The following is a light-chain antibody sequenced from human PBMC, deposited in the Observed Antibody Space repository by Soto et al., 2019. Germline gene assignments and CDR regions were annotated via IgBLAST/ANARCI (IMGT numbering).Light chain of an antibody. V-gene: IGKV1-33*01. Sequence: DIQMTQSPSSLSASVGDRVTITCQASQGINTYLNWYQRKPGKAPKLLISHASSWQAGDPSRFSGGGSETYFTFTISSLQPEDIATYYCQQYYNLPITFGQGTRLEIK. CDR2: HAS. CDR3: QQYYNLPIT. CDR1: QGINTY. J-gene: IGKJ5*01.